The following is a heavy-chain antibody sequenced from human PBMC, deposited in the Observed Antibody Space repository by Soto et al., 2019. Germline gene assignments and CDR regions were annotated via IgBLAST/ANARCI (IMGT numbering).Heavy chain of an antibody. V-gene: IGHV3-23*01. CDR1: GFTFSSYA. CDR2: ISGNSGKT. J-gene: IGHJ4*01. D-gene: IGHD2-8*01. CDR3: AKLGFVLMELYYFHQ. Sequence: EGSLRLSCTASGFTFSSYAMSWVRQAPGKELEWVSTISGNSGKTNYAESVKGRFSISRDNSKNTVHLQLDSLRAEDTAVYFCAKLGFVLMELYYFHQWGHGTLVTVSS.